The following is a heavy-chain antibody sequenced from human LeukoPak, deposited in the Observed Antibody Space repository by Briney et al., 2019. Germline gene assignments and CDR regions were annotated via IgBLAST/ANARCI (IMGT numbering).Heavy chain of an antibody. CDR2: IKKDGNEK. D-gene: IGHD5-12*01. V-gene: IGHV3-7*01. Sequence: GGSLRLSCAASGFTFSSYWMSWVRQAPGKGLEWVANIKKDGNEKYCVDSVKGRFTISRDNAKNSLYLQMNSLRADDTAVYYCARGGYSGYDVLGFYFDYWGQGTLVTVSS. CDR1: GFTFSSYW. CDR3: ARGGYSGYDVLGFYFDY. J-gene: IGHJ4*02.